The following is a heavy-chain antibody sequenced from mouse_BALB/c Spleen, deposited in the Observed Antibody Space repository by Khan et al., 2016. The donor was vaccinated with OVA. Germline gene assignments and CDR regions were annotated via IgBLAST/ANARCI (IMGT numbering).Heavy chain of an antibody. D-gene: IGHD1-1*01. V-gene: IGHV1S135*01. CDR2: IDPYNGGT. CDR3: EKTDYYGSSYYFDY. J-gene: IGHJ2*01. CDR1: GYSFTDYN. Sequence: IQLVQSGPELVKPGASVKVSCKASGYSFTDYNMFWVKQSHGKSLEWIGYIDPYNGGTSYNQKFKGKATLTVDKSSSTAFMHLSSLTSEDSAVVYCEKTDYYGSSYYFDYWGQGTTLTVSA.